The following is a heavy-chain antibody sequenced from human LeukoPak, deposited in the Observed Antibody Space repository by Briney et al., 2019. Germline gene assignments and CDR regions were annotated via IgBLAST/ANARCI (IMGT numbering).Heavy chain of an antibody. V-gene: IGHV1-2*02. CDR1: GYTFTGYY. J-gene: IGHJ4*02. CDR2: INPNSGGT. Sequence: ASVKVSCKASGYTFTGYYMHWVRQAPGQGLEWMGWINPNSGGTNYAQKFQGRVTMTRDTSISTAYMELSRLRSDDTAVYYCVTGILAVTRQRTPYWGQGTLVTVSS. D-gene: IGHD4-17*01. CDR3: VTGILAVTRQRTPY.